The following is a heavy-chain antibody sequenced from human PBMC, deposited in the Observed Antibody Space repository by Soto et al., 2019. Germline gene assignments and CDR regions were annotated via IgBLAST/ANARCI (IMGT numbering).Heavy chain of an antibody. CDR1: GFSLSTSGVG. D-gene: IGHD2-2*01. Sequence: QITLKESGPTLVKPTQTLTLTCTFSGFSLSTSGVGVGWIRQPPGKALEWLALIYWDDDKRYSPSLKSRLTITKDTSKNQVVLTMTNMDPVDTATYYCAHTGHCSSTSCSRRSFPNWFDPWGQGTLVTVSS. CDR2: IYWDDDK. V-gene: IGHV2-5*02. J-gene: IGHJ5*02. CDR3: AHTGHCSSTSCSRRSFPNWFDP.